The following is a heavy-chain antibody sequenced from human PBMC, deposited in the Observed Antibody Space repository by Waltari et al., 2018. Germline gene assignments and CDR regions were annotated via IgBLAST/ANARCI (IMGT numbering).Heavy chain of an antibody. CDR3: TTAGDFYYYYYYMDV. CDR2: IGSKANSYAT. J-gene: IGHJ6*03. CDR1: GFTFSGSA. D-gene: IGHD4-17*01. V-gene: IGHV3-73*02. Sequence: EVQLVESGGGLVQPGGSLKLSCAASGFTFSGSAMHWVRQASGKGLEWVGRIGSKANSYATAYAASVKGRFTISREDSKNTAYLQMNSLKTEDTAVYYCTTAGDFYYYYYYMDVWGKGTTVTVSS.